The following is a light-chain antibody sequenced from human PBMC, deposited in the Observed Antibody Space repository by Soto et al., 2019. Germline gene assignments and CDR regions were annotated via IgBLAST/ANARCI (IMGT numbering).Light chain of an antibody. Sequence: EIVLTQSPDTLSLSPGERATLSCRASQSVGSSFLAWYQQKPGQAPRLLIYRTSTRATGIPDRFTGSVSGTDFTLTISRLEPEDFAVYYCQQYENSPLTFGGGTMVEIK. J-gene: IGKJ4*01. CDR1: QSVGSSF. CDR2: RTS. V-gene: IGKV3-20*01. CDR3: QQYENSPLT.